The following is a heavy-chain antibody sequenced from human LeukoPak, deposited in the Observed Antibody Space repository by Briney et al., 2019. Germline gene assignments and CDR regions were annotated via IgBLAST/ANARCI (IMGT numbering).Heavy chain of an antibody. Sequence: KPSETLSLTCTVSGGLISSYYWSWIRQPPGKGLEWIGYIYYSGSTNYNPSLKSRVTISVDTSKNQFSLKLSSVTAADTAVYYCARGPTFKWELLYYFDYWGQGTLVTVSS. D-gene: IGHD1-26*01. CDR1: GGLISSYY. CDR2: IYYSGST. J-gene: IGHJ4*02. V-gene: IGHV4-59*01. CDR3: ARGPTFKWELLYYFDY.